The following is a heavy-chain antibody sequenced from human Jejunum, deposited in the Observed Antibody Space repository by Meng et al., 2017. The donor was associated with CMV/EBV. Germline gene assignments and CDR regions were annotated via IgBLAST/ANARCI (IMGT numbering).Heavy chain of an antibody. Sequence: CTVSGCSISSPTYYWGCLRPPPGKGLEWIGAIYYSSTTYYTPSLKGRLTISLDTSKNHFSLRLSSVTAADTALYYCARSSTSGFDPWGQGTLVTVSS. CDR1: GCSISSPTYY. J-gene: IGHJ5*02. CDR3: ARSSTSGFDP. CDR2: IYYSSTT. V-gene: IGHV4-39*07. D-gene: IGHD2-2*01.